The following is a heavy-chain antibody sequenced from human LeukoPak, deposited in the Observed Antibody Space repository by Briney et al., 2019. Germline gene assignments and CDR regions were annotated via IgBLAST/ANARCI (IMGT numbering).Heavy chain of an antibody. CDR1: GFTFISYG. CDR2: IWYDGSYK. CDR3: ARVLKGQTPSSAFDI. D-gene: IGHD2/OR15-2a*01. V-gene: IGHV3-33*01. Sequence: GRSLRLSCAASGFTFISYGMYWVRQAPGKGLEWVAVIWYDGSYKYYVDSVKGRFTISRDNSKNTLYLEMNSMRAEDKAVYYCARVLKGQTPSSAFDIWGQGTMVSVS. J-gene: IGHJ3*02.